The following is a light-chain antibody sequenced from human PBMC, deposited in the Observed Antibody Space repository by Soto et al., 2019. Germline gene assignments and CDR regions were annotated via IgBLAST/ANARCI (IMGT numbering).Light chain of an antibody. CDR3: QQRSNWLT. J-gene: IGKJ4*01. V-gene: IGKV3-11*01. CDR2: DAS. Sequence: EIVLTQSPATLSLSPGERATLSCRASQSVSSYLAWYQQKPGQAPRLLIYDASNRATGIPARFSGSGSGTDFTLTISSLEPEDLAVYYCQQRSNWLTFGGGTKGEIK. CDR1: QSVSSY.